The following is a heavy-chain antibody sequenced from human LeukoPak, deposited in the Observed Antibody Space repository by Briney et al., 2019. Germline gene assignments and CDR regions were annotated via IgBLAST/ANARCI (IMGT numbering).Heavy chain of an antibody. J-gene: IGHJ4*02. CDR2: TYYRSKWYN. CDR3: ARGPFLSYSSGWYTIDY. D-gene: IGHD6-19*01. Sequence: SQTLSLTCAISGDSVSSNSAAWSWIRQSPSRGLEWLGRTYYRSKWYNDYAVSVKSRITINPDTSKNQFSLQLNSVTPEDTAVYYCARGPFLSYSSGWYTIDYWGQGTLVTVSS. V-gene: IGHV6-1*01. CDR1: GDSVSSNSAA.